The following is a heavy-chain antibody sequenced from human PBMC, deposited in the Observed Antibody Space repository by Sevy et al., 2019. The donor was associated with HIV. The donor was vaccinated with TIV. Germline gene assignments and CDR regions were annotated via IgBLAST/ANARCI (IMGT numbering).Heavy chain of an antibody. V-gene: IGHV4-59*01. CDR3: ARSYVDWFDP. CDR2: IYYSGST. D-gene: IGHD3-16*01. Sequence: SETLPLTCTVSGGSISSYYWSWIRQPPGKGLEWIGYIYYSGSTNYNPSLKSRVTISVDTSKNQFSLKLSSVTAADTAVYYCARSYVDWFDPWGQGTLVTVSS. J-gene: IGHJ5*02. CDR1: GGSISSYY.